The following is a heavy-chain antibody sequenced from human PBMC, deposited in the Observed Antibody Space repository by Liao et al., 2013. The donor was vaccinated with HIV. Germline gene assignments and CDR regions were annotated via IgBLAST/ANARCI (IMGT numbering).Heavy chain of an antibody. CDR2: IYGSENT. CDR3: ARSPLWFGEPF. D-gene: IGHD3-10*01. J-gene: IGHJ4*02. CDR1: NASVSSYY. Sequence: QVQLQESGPGLVKPLEILSLTCTVSNASVSSYYWSWIRLPAGKQLEWIGRIYGSENTNYNPSLKRRVTISVDTSKNQFSLNLTSVTAADTAVYYCARSPLWFGEPFWGRGSPGHRLL. V-gene: IGHV4-4*07.